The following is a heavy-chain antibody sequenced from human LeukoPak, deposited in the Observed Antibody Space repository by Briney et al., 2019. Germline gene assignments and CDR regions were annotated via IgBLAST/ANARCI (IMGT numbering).Heavy chain of an antibody. CDR1: GLTFSNAW. CDR3: STLAYCSGGRCYGFDY. J-gene: IGHJ4*02. V-gene: IGHV3-15*04. CDR2: IESKTDGGAT. D-gene: IGHD2-15*01. Sequence: GGSLRLSCVVSGLTFSNAWMTWVRQAPGKWLEWVGRIESKTDGGATDYAAPVKGRFTISRGDSTSTQYLQMNRLKTEYTTVHYCSTLAYCSGGRCYGFDYWGQGALVTVSS.